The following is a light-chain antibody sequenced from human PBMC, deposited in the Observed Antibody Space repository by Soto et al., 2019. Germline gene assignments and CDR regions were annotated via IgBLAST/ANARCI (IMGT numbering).Light chain of an antibody. CDR3: HQYGTAPLT. Sequence: TVLTQSPDTLSLSPGGRATLSCRASSSVSSRDLAWYQQKPGQAPRLLIYGASSRATGIPDRFSGSGSGTDFTLTISRLEPEDFSVYYCHQYGTAPLTFGPGTKVDI. CDR2: GAS. CDR1: SSVSSRD. J-gene: IGKJ3*01. V-gene: IGKV3-20*01.